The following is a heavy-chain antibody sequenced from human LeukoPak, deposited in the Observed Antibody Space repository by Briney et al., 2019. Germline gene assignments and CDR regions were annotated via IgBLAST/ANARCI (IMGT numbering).Heavy chain of an antibody. CDR1: GFTFSGSA. Sequence: GGSLRLSCAASGFTFSGSAMHWVRQASGKGLEWVVRIRSKANSYATAYAASVKGRFTISRDDSKNTAYLQMNSLKTEDTAVYYCTRPRGQYDILTGGTDYWGQGTLVTVSS. V-gene: IGHV3-73*01. CDR3: TRPRGQYDILTGGTDY. CDR2: IRSKANSYAT. D-gene: IGHD3-9*01. J-gene: IGHJ4*02.